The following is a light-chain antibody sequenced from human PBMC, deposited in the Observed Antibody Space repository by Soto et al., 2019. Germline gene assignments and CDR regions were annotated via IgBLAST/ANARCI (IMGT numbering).Light chain of an antibody. J-gene: IGKJ5*01. V-gene: IGKV3-20*01. Sequence: ESVLTQSPGTLSLSPGERVILSCRASQSVGSNFLAWYQQKPGQAPRLLIYGASSRATGIPDRFSGSGSGTDFTLTISRLEPEDFAVYYCQQYGSSPITFGQGTRLEIK. CDR3: QQYGSSPIT. CDR2: GAS. CDR1: QSVGSNF.